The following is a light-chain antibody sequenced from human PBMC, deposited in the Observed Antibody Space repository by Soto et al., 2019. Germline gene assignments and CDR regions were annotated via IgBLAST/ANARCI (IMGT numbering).Light chain of an antibody. CDR3: QQSYSIPRT. J-gene: IGKJ1*01. CDR1: QSIINY. CDR2: AAF. V-gene: IGKV1-39*01. Sequence: DIQMTQSPSSLSASVGDRVTITCRASQSIINYLNWYQQKPVKAPKVLIYAAFSLQSGVPSRFSDSRSGTDFTLTISSLRPEDFATYFCQQSYSIPRTFAQGTKVEIK.